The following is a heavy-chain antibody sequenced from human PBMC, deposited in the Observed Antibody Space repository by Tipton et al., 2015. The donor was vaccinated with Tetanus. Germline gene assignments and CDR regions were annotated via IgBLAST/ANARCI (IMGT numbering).Heavy chain of an antibody. CDR2: ISDSGGTT. Sequence: SLRLSCAASGFTFSSFAMSWVRQAPGKGLEWVSSISDSGGTTYCAGSVKGRFTISRDNSKNTLYLQMNSLRAEDTAVYYCARGDGSTLHYWGQGTLVTVSS. D-gene: IGHD5-24*01. CDR3: ARGDGSTLHY. V-gene: IGHV3-23*01. CDR1: GFTFSSFA. J-gene: IGHJ4*02.